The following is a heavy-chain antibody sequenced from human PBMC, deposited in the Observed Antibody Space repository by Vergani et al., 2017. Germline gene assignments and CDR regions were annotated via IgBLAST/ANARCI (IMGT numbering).Heavy chain of an antibody. CDR1: GFTFSSYA. CDR2: ISGSGGST. J-gene: IGHJ6*03. CDR3: AKVRSGRNGYYYYMDV. Sequence: EVQLLESGGGLVQPGGSLRLSCAASGFTFSSYAMSWVRQAPGKGLEWVSAISGSGGSTYYADSVKGRLTISRDNSKNTLYLQMNSLRAEDTAVYYCAKVRSGRNGYYYYMDVWGKGTTVTVAS. D-gene: IGHD1-26*01. V-gene: IGHV3-23*01.